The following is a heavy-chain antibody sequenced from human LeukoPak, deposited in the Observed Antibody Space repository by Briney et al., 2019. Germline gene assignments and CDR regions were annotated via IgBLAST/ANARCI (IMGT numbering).Heavy chain of an antibody. CDR2: IKEDGSET. D-gene: IGHD3-16*01. V-gene: IGHV3-7*01. CDR1: VFTFSTYW. Sequence: PVWSLRLSCAASVFTFSTYWMCGVRPAPAKGRDWVANIKEDGSETNYVESVKGRFFISRDNAKNSQRLQMNSLRVEDSAVYYCARCEGFYDYFSGNPTYYFYMDVWGKGTTVTVSS. CDR3: ARCEGFYDYFSGNPTYYFYMDV. J-gene: IGHJ6*03.